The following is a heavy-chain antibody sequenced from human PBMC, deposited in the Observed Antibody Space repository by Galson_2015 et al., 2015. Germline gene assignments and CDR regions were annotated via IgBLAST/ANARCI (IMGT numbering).Heavy chain of an antibody. V-gene: IGHV3-30*04. CDR2: VSCDGSST. Sequence: SLRLSCAASGFTFSSYAMHWVRQAPGKGLEWVAAVSCDGSSTYYADSVRGRFTISRDNSKNTLYLQMNSLRAEDTAVYYCARDIYSYATAAANGAISWFDPWGQGTLVTVSS. D-gene: IGHD3-22*01. CDR3: ARDIYSYATAAANGAISWFDP. CDR1: GFTFSSYA. J-gene: IGHJ5*02.